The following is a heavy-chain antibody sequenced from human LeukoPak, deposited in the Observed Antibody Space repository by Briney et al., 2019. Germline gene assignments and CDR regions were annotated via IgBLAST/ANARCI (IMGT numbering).Heavy chain of an antibody. V-gene: IGHV3-74*01. J-gene: IGHJ6*02. CDR1: GFTFSGYW. D-gene: IGHD2-2*01. Sequence: GGSLRLSCAASGFTFSGYWMYWVRHAPGKGLVWVSLINTDGSTTFYADSVKGRFTISRDNAKNTLYLQMYSLRAEDTAVYYCAKNMPYGMDVWGQGTTVTVSS. CDR3: AKNMPYGMDV. CDR2: INTDGSTT.